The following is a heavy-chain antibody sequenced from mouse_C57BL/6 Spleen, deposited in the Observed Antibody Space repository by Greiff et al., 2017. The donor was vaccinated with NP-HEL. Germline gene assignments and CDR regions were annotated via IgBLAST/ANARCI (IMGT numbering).Heavy chain of an antibody. V-gene: IGHV5-9*01. J-gene: IGHJ2*01. CDR2: ISGGGGNT. CDR1: GFTFSSYT. Sequence: EVKLVESGGGLVKPGGSLKLSCAASGFTFSSYTMSWVRQTPEKRLEWVATISGGGGNTYYPDSVKGRFTISRDNAKNTLYLQMSSLRSEDTALYYCARQLSYYFDYWGQGTTLTVSS. CDR3: ARQLSYYFDY.